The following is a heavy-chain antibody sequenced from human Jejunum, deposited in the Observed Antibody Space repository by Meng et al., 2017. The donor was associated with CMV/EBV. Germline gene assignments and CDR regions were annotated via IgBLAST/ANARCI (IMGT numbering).Heavy chain of an antibody. Sequence: HWVRQAPGQGLEWVALINPSGYSTTYAQKFQGRVLVTTDTSARIVQLQVNGLRSEDTAVYYCVRDGGTYRTAATGGYDFYYYGLDVWGQGTTVTVSS. V-gene: IGHV1-46*01. D-gene: IGHD1-14*01. CDR2: INPSGYST. CDR3: VRDGGTYRTAATGGYDFYYYGLDV. J-gene: IGHJ6*02.